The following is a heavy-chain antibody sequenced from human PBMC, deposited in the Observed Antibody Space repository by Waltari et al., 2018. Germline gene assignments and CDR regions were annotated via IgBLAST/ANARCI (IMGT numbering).Heavy chain of an antibody. CDR2: IKQDGSEK. CDR1: EFTFSSYW. CDR3: ARGYSGSYGGWADY. J-gene: IGHJ4*02. Sequence: VQLAESGGGLVQPGGSLRLSCAASEFTFSSYWMSWVRQDPGKGMEWVANIKQDGSEKYYVDAVKGRVTISRDNAKNSLYLQMNSLRAEDTAVYYCARGYSGSYGGWADYWGQGTLVTVSS. D-gene: IGHD3-10*01. V-gene: IGHV3-7*01.